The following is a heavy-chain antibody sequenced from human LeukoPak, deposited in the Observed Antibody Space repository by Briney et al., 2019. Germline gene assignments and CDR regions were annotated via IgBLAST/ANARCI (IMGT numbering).Heavy chain of an antibody. Sequence: ASVKVSCKASGYTFTSYYMHWVRQATGQGLEWMGWMNPNSGNTGYAQKFQGRVTMTRNTSISTAYMELSSLRSEDTAVYYCARVPDYDFWSGYPWGWFDPWGQGTLVTVSS. CDR2: MNPNSGNT. CDR1: GYTFTSYY. CDR3: ARVPDYDFWSGYPWGWFDP. D-gene: IGHD3-3*01. J-gene: IGHJ5*02. V-gene: IGHV1-8*02.